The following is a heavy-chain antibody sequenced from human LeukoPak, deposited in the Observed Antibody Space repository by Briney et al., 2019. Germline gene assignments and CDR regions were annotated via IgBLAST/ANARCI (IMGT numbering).Heavy chain of an antibody. CDR1: GYTFTGYY. CDR2: INPNSGGT. J-gene: IGHJ6*02. Sequence: ASVKVSCKASGYTFTGYYMHWVRQAPGQGLEWMGWINPNSGGTNYAQKFQGRVTMTRDTSISTAYMELSRLRSDDTAVYYCARGRWYCSGGSCNYYYYGMDVWGQGTTVTVSS. CDR3: ARGRWYCSGGSCNYYYYGMDV. D-gene: IGHD2-15*01. V-gene: IGHV1-2*02.